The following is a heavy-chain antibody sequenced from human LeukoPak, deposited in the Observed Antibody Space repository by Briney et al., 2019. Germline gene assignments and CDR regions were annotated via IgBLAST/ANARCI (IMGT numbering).Heavy chain of an antibody. Sequence: SETLSLTCTVSGYSISSGYYWGWIRQPPGKGLEWIGSIYHSGSTYHNPSLKSRVTISVDTSKNQFSLKLSSVTAADTAVYYCARTRARSPYYYYYMDVWGKGTTVTVSS. CDR1: GYSISSGYY. V-gene: IGHV4-38-2*02. J-gene: IGHJ6*03. CDR2: IYHSGST. CDR3: ARTRARSPYYYYYMDV. D-gene: IGHD2-15*01.